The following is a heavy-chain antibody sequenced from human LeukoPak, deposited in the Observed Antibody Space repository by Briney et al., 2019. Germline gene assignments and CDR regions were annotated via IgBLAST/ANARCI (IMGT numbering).Heavy chain of an antibody. CDR2: ISDIGSI. CDR1: GGSFSGYY. D-gene: IGHD2/OR15-2a*01. J-gene: IGHJ4*02. Sequence: SETLSLTCAVYGGSFSGYYWSWIRQPPGKGLEWIAYISDIGSINYNPSLKSRVTISLDTPKNQFSLKLSSVTAADTAVYYCAGHHPRNTVDFWGQGTLVTVSS. CDR3: AGHHPRNTVDF. V-gene: IGHV4-59*08.